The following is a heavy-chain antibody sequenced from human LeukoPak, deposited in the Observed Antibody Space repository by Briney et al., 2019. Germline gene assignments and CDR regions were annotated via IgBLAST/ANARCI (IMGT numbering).Heavy chain of an antibody. D-gene: IGHD3-10*01. CDR1: GFTFSSYW. CDR2: IKQDGSEK. Sequence: GGSLRLSCAASGFTFSSYWVSWVRQAPGKGLEWVANIKQDGSEKYYVDSVKGRFTISRDNAKNSLYLQMNSLRAEDTAVYYCARVAGSGSYDDYWGQGTLVTVSS. J-gene: IGHJ4*02. CDR3: ARVAGSGSYDDY. V-gene: IGHV3-7*01.